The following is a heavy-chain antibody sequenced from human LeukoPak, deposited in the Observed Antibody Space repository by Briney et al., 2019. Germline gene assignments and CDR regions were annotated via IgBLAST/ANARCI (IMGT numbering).Heavy chain of an antibody. CDR3: ARDGPYSSSGHFDD. V-gene: IGHV4-34*01. J-gene: IGHJ4*02. D-gene: IGHD6-6*01. Sequence: SETLSLTCAVCGGSFSGYYWSWIRQPPGKGLEWIGEINHSGSTNYNPSLKSRVTISVDTSKNQFSLKLSSVTAADTAVYYCARDGPYSSSGHFDDWGQGTLVTVSS. CDR2: INHSGST. CDR1: GGSFSGYY.